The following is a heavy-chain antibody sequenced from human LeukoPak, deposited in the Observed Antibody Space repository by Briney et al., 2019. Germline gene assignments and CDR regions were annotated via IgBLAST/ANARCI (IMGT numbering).Heavy chain of an antibody. D-gene: IGHD4-11*01. CDR2: IYYSGST. J-gene: IGHJ3*01. Sequence: IPSETLSLTCTVSGGSISSYYWSWIRQPPGKGLEWIGYIYYSGSTNYNPSLKSRVTISVDTSKDQFSLKLSSVTAADTAVYYCARHVTVTYDAFDLWGQGTMVTVSS. CDR3: ARHVTVTYDAFDL. V-gene: IGHV4-59*01. CDR1: GGSISSYY.